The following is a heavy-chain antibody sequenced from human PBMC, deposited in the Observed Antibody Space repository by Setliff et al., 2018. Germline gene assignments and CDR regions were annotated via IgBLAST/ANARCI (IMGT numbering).Heavy chain of an antibody. Sequence: PGGSLRLSCVVSGLTVSNDFMGWVRQAPGKGLEWVANIKQDGSGKYYADSVKGRFTISRDNAKNSLYLQMDSLRAEDTALYYCAREARMGCFDYWGQGTPVTVSS. CDR2: IKQDGSGK. J-gene: IGHJ4*02. V-gene: IGHV3-7*03. D-gene: IGHD6-19*01. CDR3: AREARMGCFDY. CDR1: GLTVSNDF.